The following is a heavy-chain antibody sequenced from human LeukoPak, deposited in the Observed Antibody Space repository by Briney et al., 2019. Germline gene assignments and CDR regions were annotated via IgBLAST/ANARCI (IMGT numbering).Heavy chain of an antibody. J-gene: IGHJ4*02. Sequence: ASVKVSCKVSGYTLTGLSMHWVRQAPGKGLEWMGGFDPEDGETIYAQKFQGRVTMTEDTSTDTAYMELSSLRSEDTAVYYCATSGSGYYYEFDYWGQGTLVTVSS. CDR2: FDPEDGET. V-gene: IGHV1-24*01. CDR3: ATSGSGYYYEFDY. D-gene: IGHD3-22*01. CDR1: GYTLTGLS.